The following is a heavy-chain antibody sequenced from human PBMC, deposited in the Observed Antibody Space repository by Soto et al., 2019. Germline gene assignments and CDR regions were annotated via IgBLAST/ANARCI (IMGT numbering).Heavy chain of an antibody. D-gene: IGHD2-15*01. CDR2: IYYSGST. Sequence: QVQLQESGPGLVKPSETLSLTCTVSGGSISSYYWSWIRQPPGKGLEWIGYIYYSGSTNYNPSLKSRVTISVDTSKNQFSLKLSSVTAADTAVYYCARGTLVAAYSYYYMDVWGKGTTVTVSS. CDR3: ARGTLVAAYSYYYMDV. V-gene: IGHV4-59*01. J-gene: IGHJ6*03. CDR1: GGSISSYY.